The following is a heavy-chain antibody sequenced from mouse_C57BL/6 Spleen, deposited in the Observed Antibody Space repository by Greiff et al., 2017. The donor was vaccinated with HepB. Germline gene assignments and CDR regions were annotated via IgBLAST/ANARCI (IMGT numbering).Heavy chain of an antibody. CDR3: ARQGGDYAMDY. Sequence: EVQRVESGGGLVKPGGSLKLSCAASGFTFSSYTMSWVRQTPEKRLEWVATISGGGGNTYYPDSVKGRFTISRDNAKNTLYLQMSSLRSEDTALYYCARQGGDYAMDYWGQGTSVTVSS. J-gene: IGHJ4*01. CDR2: ISGGGGNT. D-gene: IGHD1-1*02. V-gene: IGHV5-9*01. CDR1: GFTFSSYT.